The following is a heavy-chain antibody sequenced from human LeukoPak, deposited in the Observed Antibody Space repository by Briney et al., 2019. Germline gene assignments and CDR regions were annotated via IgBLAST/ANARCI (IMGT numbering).Heavy chain of an antibody. V-gene: IGHV3-74*01. CDR3: AREPPARDEGQIDY. J-gene: IGHJ4*02. Sequence: PGGSLRLSCAASGFTFSSYWIHWVRQAPGKGLVWVSRINSDGSSTSYADSVKGRFTISRDNAKNTLYLQMNSLRAEDTAVYYCAREPPARDEGQIDYWGQGTLVTVSS. CDR2: INSDGSST. CDR1: GFTFSSYW.